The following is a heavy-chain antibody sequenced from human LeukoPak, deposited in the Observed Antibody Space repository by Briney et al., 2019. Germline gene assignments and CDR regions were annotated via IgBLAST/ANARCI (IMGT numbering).Heavy chain of an antibody. CDR1: GYSISRRYH. D-gene: IGHD1-14*01. Sequence: PSGTLSLTCTVSGYSISRRYHWGWVRQPPGKGLEWIGSVHHSGSTYYNPSLKSRLTISADTSKNQFSLRLDSVTAADTAVYYCARVNFNPDYWGQGTLVTVSS. J-gene: IGHJ4*02. CDR3: ARVNFNPDY. V-gene: IGHV4-38-2*02. CDR2: VHHSGST.